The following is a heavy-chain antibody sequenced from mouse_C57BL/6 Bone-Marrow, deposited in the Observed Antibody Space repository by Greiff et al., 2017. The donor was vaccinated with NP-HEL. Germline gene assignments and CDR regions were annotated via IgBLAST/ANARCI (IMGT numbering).Heavy chain of an antibody. Sequence: QVTLKESGPGILQPSQTLSLTCSFSGFSLSTSGMGVGWIRQPSGKGLEWLAHIWWDDDKYYNPALKRRLTISKATTKNPVFFTIANVDTADAVTYYCALISRPGAWFAYWGQGTLVTVSA. CDR2: IWWDDDK. D-gene: IGHD4-1*01. V-gene: IGHV8-8*01. J-gene: IGHJ3*01. CDR3: ALISRPGAWFAY. CDR1: GFSLSTSGMG.